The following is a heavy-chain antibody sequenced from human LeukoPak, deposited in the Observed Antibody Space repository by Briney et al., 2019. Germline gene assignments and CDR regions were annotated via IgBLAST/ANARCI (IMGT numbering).Heavy chain of an antibody. CDR3: AKVVVVPAATTKTYYFDY. CDR1: GFTFSSYT. D-gene: IGHD2-2*01. J-gene: IGHJ4*02. V-gene: IGHV3-23*01. CDR2: ISGSGGSP. Sequence: GSLRLSCAASGFTFSSYTMTWVRQAPGKGLEWVSTISGSGGSPYYADSVKGRFTISRDNSKNTLYLQMNSLRAEDTAVYYCAKVVVVPAATTKTYYFDYRGQGTLVTVSS.